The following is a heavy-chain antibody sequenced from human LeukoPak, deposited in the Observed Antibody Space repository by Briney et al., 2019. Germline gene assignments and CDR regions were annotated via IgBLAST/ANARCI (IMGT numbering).Heavy chain of an antibody. CDR3: AKEAVAGVHSGTVDY. CDR2: LIENGATT. V-gene: IGHV3-23*01. D-gene: IGHD6-19*01. CDR1: GFTFSSHA. J-gene: IGHJ4*02. Sequence: GGSLRLSCAASGFTFSSHAMSWVRRAPGKGLEWVSGLIENGATTYYADSVKGRFTISRDNSRNTMYLQMNSLRVEDTAVYYCAKEAVAGVHSGTVDYWGQGTLVTVSS.